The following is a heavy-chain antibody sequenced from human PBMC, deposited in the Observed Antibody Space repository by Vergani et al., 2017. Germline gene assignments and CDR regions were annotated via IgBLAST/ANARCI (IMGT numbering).Heavy chain of an antibody. V-gene: IGHV4-59*13. Sequence: QVQLEESGPGLVKPSETLSLTCTVSGGSFNTYYWSWIRQSPGKGLEWIGYIYSTGSTNYNPSLNSRATMSVDTSKNQFSLKLRSVTAEDTAVYFCARVMYRDEASTGYRLEGMDIWGQGTTVTISS. J-gene: IGHJ6*02. CDR1: GGSFNTYY. D-gene: IGHD3-9*01. CDR3: ARVMYRDEASTGYRLEGMDI. CDR2: IYSTGST.